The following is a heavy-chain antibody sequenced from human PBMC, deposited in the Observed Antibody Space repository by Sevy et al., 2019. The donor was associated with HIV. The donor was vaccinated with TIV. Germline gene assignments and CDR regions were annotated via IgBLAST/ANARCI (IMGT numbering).Heavy chain of an antibody. CDR3: ARGLSEFYY. V-gene: IGHV4-34*01. CDR2: IIHSGST. J-gene: IGHJ4*02. Sequence: SETLSLTCAVYGESFSGYYWSWIRQPPGKGLEWIGEIIHSGSTNYNPSLKSRVTISVDTSKNQFSLKLSSVTAAVTAVYYCARGLSEFYYWGQGTLVTVSS. CDR1: GESFSGYY.